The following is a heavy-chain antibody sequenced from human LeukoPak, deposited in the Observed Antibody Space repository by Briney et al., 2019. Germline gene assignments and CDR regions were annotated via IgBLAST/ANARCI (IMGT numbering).Heavy chain of an antibody. D-gene: IGHD2-2*01. Sequence: SETLPLTCTVSGGSISSSSYYWGWIRQPPGKGLEWIGSIYHSGSTYYNPSLKSRVTISVDTSKNQFSLKLSSVTAADTAVYYCAGSIVVVPATAIGGGNWFDPWGQGTLVTVSS. CDR3: AGSIVVVPATAIGGGNWFDP. J-gene: IGHJ5*02. CDR2: IYHSGST. CDR1: GGSISSSSYY. V-gene: IGHV4-39*07.